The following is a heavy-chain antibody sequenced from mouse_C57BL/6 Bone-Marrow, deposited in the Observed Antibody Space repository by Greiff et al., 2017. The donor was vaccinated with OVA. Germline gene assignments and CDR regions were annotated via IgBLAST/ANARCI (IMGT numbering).Heavy chain of an antibody. CDR1: GYSITSDY. Sequence: EVQLKESGPGLAKPSQTLSLTCSVTGYSITSDYWNWIRKFPGNKLEYMGYLSYSGSTYYNPSLNSRISITRDTSKNQYYLQLNSVTTEDTATYYCARSASTMITTWAMDYWGQGTSVTDSS. V-gene: IGHV3-8*01. CDR3: ARSASTMITTWAMDY. D-gene: IGHD2-4*01. CDR2: LSYSGST. J-gene: IGHJ4*01.